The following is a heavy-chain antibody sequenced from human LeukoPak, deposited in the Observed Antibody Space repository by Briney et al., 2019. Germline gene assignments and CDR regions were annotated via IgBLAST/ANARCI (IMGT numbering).Heavy chain of an antibody. V-gene: IGHV3-53*01. D-gene: IGHD4/OR15-4a*01. J-gene: IGHJ4*02. CDR1: GFTSGFNF. Sequence: GGSLRLSCVASGFTSGFNFSEFWMSWVRQAPGKGLEWVSFIYSDNTHYSDSVKGRFTISRDNSKNTLYLQMNSLRAEDTAVYYCARRAGAYSHPYDYWGQGTLVTVSS. CDR2: IYSDNT. CDR3: ARRAGAYSHPYDY.